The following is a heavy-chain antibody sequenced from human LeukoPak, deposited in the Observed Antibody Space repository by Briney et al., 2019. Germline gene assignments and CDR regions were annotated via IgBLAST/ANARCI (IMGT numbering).Heavy chain of an antibody. CDR3: ARVGDYFFEY. Sequence: SETLSLTCTVSSGSISTYYWSWIRQPPGKGLEWIGYIFYSGGTRYSPSLKSRVTVSVDTSKNQFSLKLTSVTAADRAVYYCARVGDYFFEYWVQGGLVTVSS. D-gene: IGHD2-21*02. J-gene: IGHJ4*02. CDR1: SGSISTYY. V-gene: IGHV4-59*01. CDR2: IFYSGGT.